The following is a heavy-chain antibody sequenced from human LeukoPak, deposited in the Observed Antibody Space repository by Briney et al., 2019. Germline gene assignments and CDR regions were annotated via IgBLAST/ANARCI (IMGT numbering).Heavy chain of an antibody. D-gene: IGHD3-3*01. CDR2: IWYDGSNK. V-gene: IGHV3-30*02. CDR3: AKDYYDFWSGYYPAPYHFDY. J-gene: IGHJ4*02. CDR1: GYTFSSYG. Sequence: PGGSLRLSCAASGYTFSSYGMHWVRQAPGKGLEWVAIIWYDGSNKYYADSVKGRFTISRDNSKNTLYLQMNSLRAEDTAVYYCAKDYYDFWSGYYPAPYHFDYWGQGTLVTVSS.